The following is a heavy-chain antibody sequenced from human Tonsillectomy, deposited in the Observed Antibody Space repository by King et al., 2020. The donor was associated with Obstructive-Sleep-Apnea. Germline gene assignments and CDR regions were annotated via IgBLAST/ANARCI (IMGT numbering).Heavy chain of an antibody. CDR1: GFTFSKYG. V-gene: IGHV3-33*01. Sequence: VQLVESGGGVVQPGRSLRLSCAAAGFTFSKYGIHWVRQAPGKGLEWVGVIWDDGRNKYYGDSVKGRFTISRDNSKTTLYLQMNRLRAEDTAVYYCARDGRQARWVNDYWGQGTLVTVSS. D-gene: IGHD1-26*01. CDR3: ARDGRQARWVNDY. CDR2: IWDDGRNK. J-gene: IGHJ4*02.